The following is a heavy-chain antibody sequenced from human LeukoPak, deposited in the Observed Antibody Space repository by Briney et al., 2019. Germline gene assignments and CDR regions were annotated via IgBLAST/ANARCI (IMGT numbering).Heavy chain of an antibody. J-gene: IGHJ5*02. V-gene: IGHV1-18*01. CDR1: GYPFPTYG. CDR3: ARDRSGYCGGSTCLLFDP. D-gene: IGHD2-15*01. CDR2: ISTDIDGNT. Sequence: ASVKVSCKASGYPFPTYGISWVRQAPGQGLEWMGWISTDIDGNTNYAQKFRGRITMTTDTSTSTAYMELTSLRSDDTAVYYCARDRSGYCGGSTCLLFDPWGQGTLVTVSS.